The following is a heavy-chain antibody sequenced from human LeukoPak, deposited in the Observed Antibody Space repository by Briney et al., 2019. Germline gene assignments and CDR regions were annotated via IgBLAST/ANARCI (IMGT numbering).Heavy chain of an antibody. D-gene: IGHD5-24*01. V-gene: IGHV4-38-2*02. Sequence: PSETLSLTCAVSGYSISSGYYWGWIRQPPGKGLEWIGSIYHSGSTYYNPSLKSRVTISVDTSKNQFSLKLSSVTAADTAVYYCARDGYSLFDYWGQGTLVTVSS. CDR3: ARDGYSLFDY. CDR2: IYHSGST. J-gene: IGHJ4*02. CDR1: GYSISSGYY.